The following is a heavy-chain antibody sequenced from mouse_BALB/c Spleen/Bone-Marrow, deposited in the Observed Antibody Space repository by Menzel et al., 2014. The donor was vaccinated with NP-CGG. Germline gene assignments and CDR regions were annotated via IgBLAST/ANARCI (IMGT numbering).Heavy chain of an antibody. D-gene: IGHD2-3*01. CDR2: INPDSSTI. V-gene: IGHV4-1*02. Sequence: EVKLMESGGGLVQPGGSLKLSCAASGFDFSRYWMSWVRQAPGRGLEWIGEINPDSSTINYTPSLKDKFIISRDNAKNTLYLQMSKVRSEDTALYYCARLGYYGGFAYWGQGTLVTVSA. CDR3: ARLGYYGGFAY. CDR1: GFDFSRYW. J-gene: IGHJ3*01.